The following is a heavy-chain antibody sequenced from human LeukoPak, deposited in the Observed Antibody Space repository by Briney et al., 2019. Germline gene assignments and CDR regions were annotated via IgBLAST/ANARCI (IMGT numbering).Heavy chain of an antibody. J-gene: IGHJ4*02. V-gene: IGHV4-39*07. Sequence: PSETLSLTCTVSGGSISSSSYYWGWIRQPPGKGLEWIGSIYYSGSTYYNPSLKSRVTISVDTSKNQFSLKLSSVTAADTAVYYCARVNPGNGPDPSYFDYWGQGTLVTVSS. D-gene: IGHD3-10*01. CDR2: IYYSGST. CDR3: ARVNPGNGPDPSYFDY. CDR1: GGSISSSSYY.